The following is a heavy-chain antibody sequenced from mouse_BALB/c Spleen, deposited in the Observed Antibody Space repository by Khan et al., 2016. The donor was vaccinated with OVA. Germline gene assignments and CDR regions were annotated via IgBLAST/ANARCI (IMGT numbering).Heavy chain of an antibody. CDR3: SRDAGRY. CDR2: INPNNGVT. CDR1: GNTFTEYT. J-gene: IGHJ4*01. Sequence: EVQLQQSGPAVVKPGATVKISCTTSGNTFTEYTLHWVKQSHGKRLEWIGVINPNNGVTSYNQKFKGKATLTVDKSSSTAYMEFRSLTSEDSAVYYCSRDAGRYWGQGTSVTVSS. V-gene: IGHV1-26*01. D-gene: IGHD3-3*01.